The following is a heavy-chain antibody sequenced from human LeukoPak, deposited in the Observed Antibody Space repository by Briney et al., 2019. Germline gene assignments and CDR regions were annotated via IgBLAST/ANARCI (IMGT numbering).Heavy chain of an antibody. J-gene: IGHJ3*02. V-gene: IGHV3-33*01. D-gene: IGHD6-19*01. CDR1: GFTFSSHG. CDR3: ARGRGSGWYDAFDI. Sequence: TGGSLRLSCAASGFTFSSHGMHWVRQAPGKGLEWVAVTWYDGSNKFYADSVRGRFTISRDNSKNTLYVQMNSLRAEDTAVYYCARGRGSGWYDAFDIWGQGTMVTVSS. CDR2: TWYDGSNK.